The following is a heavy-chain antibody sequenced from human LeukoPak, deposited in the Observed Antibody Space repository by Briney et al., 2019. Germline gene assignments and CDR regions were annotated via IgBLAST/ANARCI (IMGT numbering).Heavy chain of an antibody. D-gene: IGHD6-13*01. V-gene: IGHV3-7*01. CDR2: IKPDGSES. Sequence: GGSLRLSCAASGFTFSSLWMTWVRQAPGKGLEWVANIKPDGSESYYVDSVKGRFTISRDNAKDSLYLQMNSLRADDTAVYYCTRGGYSSSWYWNYWGQGSLVTVSS. CDR3: TRGGYSSSWYWNY. CDR1: GFTFSSLW. J-gene: IGHJ4*02.